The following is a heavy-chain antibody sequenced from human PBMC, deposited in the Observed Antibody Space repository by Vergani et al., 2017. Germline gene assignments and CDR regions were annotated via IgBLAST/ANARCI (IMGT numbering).Heavy chain of an antibody. CDR2: IYYSGST. V-gene: IGHV4-59*01. CDR1: GGSISSYY. CDR3: ARDRGNYDFWSGCMDV. D-gene: IGHD3-3*01. Sequence: QVQLQESGPGLVKPSETLSLICTVSGGSISSYYWSWIRQPPGKGLEWIGYIYYSGSTNYNHSLKSRVTISVDTSKNQFSLKLSSVTAADTAVYYCARDRGNYDFWSGCMDVWGQGTTVTVSS. J-gene: IGHJ6*02.